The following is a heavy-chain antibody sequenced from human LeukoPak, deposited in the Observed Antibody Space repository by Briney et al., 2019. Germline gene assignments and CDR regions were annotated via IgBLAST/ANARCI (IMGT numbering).Heavy chain of an antibody. J-gene: IGHJ6*03. CDR3: ARDLGRIAAAVAMDV. Sequence: GGSLRLSCAASGFTFSSYEMNWVRQAPGKGLEWVSYISSSGSTIYYADSVRGRFTISRDNAKNSLYLQMNSLRAEDTAVCYCARDLGRIAAAVAMDVWGKGTTVTVSS. V-gene: IGHV3-48*03. D-gene: IGHD6-13*01. CDR1: GFTFSSYE. CDR2: ISSSGSTI.